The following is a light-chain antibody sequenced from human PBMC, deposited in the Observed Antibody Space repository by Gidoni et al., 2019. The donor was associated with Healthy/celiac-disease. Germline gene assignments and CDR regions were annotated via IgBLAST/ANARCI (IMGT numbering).Light chain of an antibody. Sequence: QSVLTQPPSVSGAPGQRVTISCTGSSSNIGAGYDVHWYQQLPGTAPKLLIYGHSNRPSGVPDRFSGSKSGTSASLAITGLQAEDEADYYCQSYDSSLSGPYVVFGGGTKLTVL. CDR2: GHS. J-gene: IGLJ2*01. CDR1: SSNIGAGYD. V-gene: IGLV1-40*01. CDR3: QSYDSSLSGPYVV.